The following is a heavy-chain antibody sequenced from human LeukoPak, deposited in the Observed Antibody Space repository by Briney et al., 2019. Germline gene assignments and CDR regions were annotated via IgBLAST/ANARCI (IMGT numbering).Heavy chain of an antibody. CDR1: GFTFRSFD. Sequence: PGGSLRLSCAASGFTFRSFDMNWVRQAPGKGLEWVSYIGTGGTTISYADSVKGRFTISRDNAKNSLYLQMNSLRAEDTAVYYCARDPGDYYGLENYFYAMDVWGQGTTVTVSS. CDR3: ARDPGDYYGLENYFYAMDV. V-gene: IGHV3-48*03. J-gene: IGHJ6*02. CDR2: IGTGGTTI. D-gene: IGHD4-17*01.